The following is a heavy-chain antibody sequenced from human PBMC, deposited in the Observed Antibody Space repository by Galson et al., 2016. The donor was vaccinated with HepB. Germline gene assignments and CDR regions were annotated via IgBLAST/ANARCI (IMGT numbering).Heavy chain of an antibody. CDR3: AKVSKTVGWYFDL. D-gene: IGHD1-26*01. CDR1: GFTFDDYA. J-gene: IGHJ2*01. Sequence: SLRLSCAASGFTFDDYAMHWVRQAPGKGLEWVSSISWNSGSIGYVDSVKGRFTISRDNAKNSLYLQMNGLRPEDTALYYCAKVSKTVGWYFDLWGRGTLVTVSS. CDR2: ISWNSGSI. V-gene: IGHV3-9*01.